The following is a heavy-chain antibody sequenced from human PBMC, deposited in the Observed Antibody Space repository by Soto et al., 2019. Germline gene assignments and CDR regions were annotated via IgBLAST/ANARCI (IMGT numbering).Heavy chain of an antibody. D-gene: IGHD3-3*01. V-gene: IGHV1-2*02. CDR1: GYTFAGYF. Sequence: QVQLAQSGPEVKKPGASVKVSCKAFGYTFAGYFIHWVRQAPGQGLEWLGWINPNSGVTKYAQKFQGRVTLTRDTSINTAYMEMSMLRSDDTAVYYCARGGGTILAPLPWGQGTLVTVYS. CDR2: INPNSGVT. J-gene: IGHJ5*02. CDR3: ARGGGTILAPLP.